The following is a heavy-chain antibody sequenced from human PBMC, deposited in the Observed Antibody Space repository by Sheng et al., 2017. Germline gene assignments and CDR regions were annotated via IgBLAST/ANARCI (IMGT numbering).Heavy chain of an antibody. CDR1: GFTVRSNY. CDR3: AKDRGDSSGLYFEY. V-gene: IGHV3-53*01. J-gene: IGHJ4*02. CDR2: IYSDGST. D-gene: IGHD3-22*01. Sequence: EVQLVESGGGLIQPGGSLRLSCVASGFTVRSNYMTWVRQAPGKGLEWVSVIYSDGSTYYADSVKGRFTISRETSRNTVYLQMNTLRADDTAVYYCAKDRGDSSGLYFEYWGQGTLVTVSS.